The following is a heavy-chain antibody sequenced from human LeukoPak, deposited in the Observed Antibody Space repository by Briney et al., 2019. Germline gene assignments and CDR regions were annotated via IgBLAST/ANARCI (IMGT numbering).Heavy chain of an antibody. D-gene: IGHD4-11*01. CDR3: ARGSPTPNSRYFDL. J-gene: IGHJ2*01. Sequence: GGSLRLSCEASEFTLKDYWMHWVRQGPGKGLVRVSRINSDGSSAGYADSVKGRFTISRDNAKNTLYLQMNSLRAEDTAVYYCARGSPTPNSRYFDLWGRGTLVTVSS. CDR1: EFTLKDYW. CDR2: INSDGSSA. V-gene: IGHV3-74*01.